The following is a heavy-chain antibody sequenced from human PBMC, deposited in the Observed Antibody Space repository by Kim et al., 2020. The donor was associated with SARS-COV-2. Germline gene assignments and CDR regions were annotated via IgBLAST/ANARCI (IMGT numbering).Heavy chain of an antibody. CDR3: ARDRRYCSGGSCHLYYFDY. Sequence: GGSLRLSCAASGFTVSSNYMSWVRQAPGKGLEWVSVIYSGGSTYYEDSVKGRFTISSDNSKNTLYLQMNSLRAGDTAVYYCARDRRYCSGGSCHLYYFDYWGQGTLVTVSS. J-gene: IGHJ4*02. D-gene: IGHD2-15*01. V-gene: IGHV3-53*01. CDR1: GFTVSSNY. CDR2: IYSGGST.